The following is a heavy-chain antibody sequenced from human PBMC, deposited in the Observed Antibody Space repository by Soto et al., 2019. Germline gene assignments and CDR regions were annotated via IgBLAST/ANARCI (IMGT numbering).Heavy chain of an antibody. J-gene: IGHJ4*02. Sequence: GASVKVSCKASGGTFSSYAISWVRQAPGQGLEWMGGIIPIFGTANYAQKFQGRVTITADESTSTAYMELRSLRSEDTAVYYCARDLYYDILTGYSQHFDYWGQGTLVTVSS. CDR1: GGTFSSYA. CDR2: IIPIFGTA. V-gene: IGHV1-69*13. CDR3: ARDLYYDILTGYSQHFDY. D-gene: IGHD3-9*01.